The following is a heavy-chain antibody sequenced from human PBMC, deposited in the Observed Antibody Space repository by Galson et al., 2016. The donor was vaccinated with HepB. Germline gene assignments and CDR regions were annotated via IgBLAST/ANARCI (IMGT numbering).Heavy chain of an antibody. V-gene: IGHV3-11*05. J-gene: IGHJ4*02. CDR3: ARGLRWYPGPLGY. CDR2: ISSSSSYT. D-gene: IGHD4-23*01. Sequence: SLRLSCAASGFTFSDYYMNWIRQAPGKGLEWVSHISSSSSYTNYADSVKGRFTISRDNAKNSLFLQMHSLRAEDTAVYYCARGLRWYPGPLGYWGQGTLVTVSS. CDR1: GFTFSDYY.